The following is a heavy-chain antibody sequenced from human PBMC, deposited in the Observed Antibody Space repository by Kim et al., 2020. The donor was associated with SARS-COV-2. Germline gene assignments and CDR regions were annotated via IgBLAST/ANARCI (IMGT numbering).Heavy chain of an antibody. V-gene: IGHV4-30-4*01. D-gene: IGHD6-13*01. CDR3: ARGYGIFYGMDV. CDR2: IHYIGTT. J-gene: IGHJ6*02. Sequence: SETLSLTCTVSGGSISTGDYYWSCVRQTPGKGLEWIGSIHYIGTTYDNPSLKSRVTISVDTSKNQFSLTLRSVTAADTAVYFCARGYGIFYGMDVWGQGT. CDR1: GGSISTGDYY.